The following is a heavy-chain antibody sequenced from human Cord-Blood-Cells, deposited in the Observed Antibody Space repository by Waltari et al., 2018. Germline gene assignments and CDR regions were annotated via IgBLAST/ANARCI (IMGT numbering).Heavy chain of an antibody. CDR3: ARGVAGDFWSGYYNWFDP. Sequence: QVQLVQAGAEVKKPGSSVQVACKASGGTFSSYAISWVRQAPGTGLEWRGGIIPIFGTANYAKKFQGRVTITADEATSTAYMELSSLRSEDTAVYYCARGVAGDFWSGYYNWFDPWGQGTLVTVSS. J-gene: IGHJ5*02. D-gene: IGHD3-3*01. CDR1: GGTFSSYA. V-gene: IGHV1-69*01. CDR2: IIPIFGTA.